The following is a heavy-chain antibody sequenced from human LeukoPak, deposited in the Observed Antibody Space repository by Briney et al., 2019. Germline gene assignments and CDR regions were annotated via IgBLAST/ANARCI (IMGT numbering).Heavy chain of an antibody. D-gene: IGHD1-26*01. J-gene: IGHJ4*02. CDR1: GGSFSDFY. V-gene: IGHV4-34*01. CDR2: INHTGST. CDR3: AKLVGATTNFSFDY. Sequence: SETLSLTCAVYGGSFSDFYWSWIRQPPGKGLEWIAEINHTGSTNYNPSLKSRVTMSVDMSNNQFSLKLSSVTAADTAVYYCAKLVGATTNFSFDYWGQGTLVTVSS.